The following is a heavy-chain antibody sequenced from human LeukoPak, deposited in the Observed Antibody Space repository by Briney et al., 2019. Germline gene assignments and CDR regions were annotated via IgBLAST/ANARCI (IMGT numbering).Heavy chain of an antibody. V-gene: IGHV4-39*07. J-gene: IGHJ5*02. CDR3: ARDRWFDP. Sequence: SETLSLTCTVSGASISSSSYYWGWIRQPPGKGLEWIGNIYYSGSTYCNPPLKSRVTISLDTSKNQFSLKLTSVTAADTAVYYCARDRWFDPWGQGTLVTVSS. CDR1: GASISSSSYY. CDR2: IYYSGST.